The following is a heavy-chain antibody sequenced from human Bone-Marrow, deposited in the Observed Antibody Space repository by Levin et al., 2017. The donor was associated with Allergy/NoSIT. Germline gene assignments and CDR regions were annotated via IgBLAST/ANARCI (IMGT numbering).Heavy chain of an antibody. CDR3: AKGGSWFGEGKDDY. CDR1: GFTFSSYA. D-gene: IGHD3-10*01. Sequence: PGGSLRLSCAASGFTFSSYAMNWVRQAPGKGLEWVSAVSGNGGATYYADSVKGRFTISRDNSKNTLYLQMNSLRDEDTAVYCCAKGGSWFGEGKDDYWGQGTLVTVSS. V-gene: IGHV3-23*01. CDR2: VSGNGGAT. J-gene: IGHJ4*02.